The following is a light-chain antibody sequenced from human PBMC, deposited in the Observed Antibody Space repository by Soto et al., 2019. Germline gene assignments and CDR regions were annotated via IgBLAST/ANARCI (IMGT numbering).Light chain of an antibody. J-gene: IGLJ1*01. V-gene: IGLV2-14*01. CDR3: ISYTVSRSYV. CDR1: RLDIGTYDH. CDR2: SVS. Sequence: QSALTQPASVSGSPGQSITISCSGTRLDIGTYDHVAWYQQFTGKTPKLMIYSVSNRPSGVSNRFSGSKSGTTASLTISGLQAEYEADYYFISYTVSRSYVFGTGTKVTVL.